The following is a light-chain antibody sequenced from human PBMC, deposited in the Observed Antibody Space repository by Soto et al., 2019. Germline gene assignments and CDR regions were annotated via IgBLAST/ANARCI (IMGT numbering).Light chain of an antibody. CDR3: QSYDSSLSGWV. CDR2: GNS. V-gene: IGLV1-40*01. Sequence: QSVLTQPPSVSGAPGQRVTISCTGSSSNIGAGYDVHWYQQLPGTAPKLLIYGNSNRPSGVPDRFSGSNSGTSASLAITGLQDEDEDDDYCQSYDSSLSGWVFGGGTKVTVL. J-gene: IGLJ3*02. CDR1: SSNIGAGYD.